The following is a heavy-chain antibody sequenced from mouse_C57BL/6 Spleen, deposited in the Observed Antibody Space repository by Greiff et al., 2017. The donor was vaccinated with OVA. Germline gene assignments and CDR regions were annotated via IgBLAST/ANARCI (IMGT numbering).Heavy chain of an antibody. CDR3: ARRGSGYDYFDY. D-gene: IGHD3-2*02. J-gene: IGHJ2*01. CDR1: GFTFSDYY. V-gene: IGHV5-12*01. Sequence: DVHLVESGGGLVQPGGSLKLSCAASGFTFSDYYMYWVRQTPEKRLEWVAYLSNGGGSTYYPDTVKGRFTISRDKAKNTLYLQRSRLKSEDTAMYYCARRGSGYDYFDYWGQGTTLTVSS. CDR2: LSNGGGST.